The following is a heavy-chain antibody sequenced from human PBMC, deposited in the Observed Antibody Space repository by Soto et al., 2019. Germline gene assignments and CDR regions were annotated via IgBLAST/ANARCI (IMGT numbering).Heavy chain of an antibody. D-gene: IGHD3-3*01. Sequence: EVQLLESGGGLVQPGGSLRLSCAASGLTFSSYAMSWVRQATGKGLDWVSAISGSGGSTYYADSVKGRFTISRDNSKNPLYLQMNSLRAENTAVYYCAKYGRIDYDFWSGYNERDDYWGQGTLVTVSS. CDR2: ISGSGGST. CDR3: AKYGRIDYDFWSGYNERDDY. V-gene: IGHV3-23*01. J-gene: IGHJ4*02. CDR1: GLTFSSYA.